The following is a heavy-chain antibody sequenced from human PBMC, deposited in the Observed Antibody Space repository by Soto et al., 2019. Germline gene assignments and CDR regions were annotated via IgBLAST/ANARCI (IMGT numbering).Heavy chain of an antibody. CDR3: AMAGNYRYFDA. Sequence: QVQLQESGPGLVTPSETLSLTCTVSGGSVSSGTYYWSWIRQPPGKGLEWIGYISSRGSTNYNHSLKSRVTISVDTSKNQFSLKLTSVTAADTAVYYCAMAGNYRYFDAWGQGTLVTVSS. CDR1: GGSVSSGTYY. J-gene: IGHJ4*02. D-gene: IGHD1-7*01. V-gene: IGHV4-61*01. CDR2: ISSRGST.